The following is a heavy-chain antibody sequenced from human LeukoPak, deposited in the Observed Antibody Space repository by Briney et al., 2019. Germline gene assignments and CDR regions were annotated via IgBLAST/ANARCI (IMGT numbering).Heavy chain of an antibody. CDR1: GFTFSSYS. Sequence: PGGSLRPSCAASGFTFSSYSMYWVRQAPGKGLEWVSSISNSGNYIYYADSLKGRFTISRDNAKNSVYLQMSSLTAEDTAVYYCAKALGSYYYYTIEYWGQGTVVRVFS. CDR3: AKALGSYYYYTIEY. CDR2: ISNSGNYI. V-gene: IGHV3-21*01. J-gene: IGHJ4*02. D-gene: IGHD3-10*01.